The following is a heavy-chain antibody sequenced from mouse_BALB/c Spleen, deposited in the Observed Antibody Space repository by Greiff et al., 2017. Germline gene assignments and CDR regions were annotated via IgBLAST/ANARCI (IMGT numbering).Heavy chain of an antibody. CDR2: ISSGGST. J-gene: IGHJ3*01. Sequence: EVQGVESGGGLVQPGGSLKLSCAASGFTFSSYAMSWVRQTPEKRLEWVASISSGGSTYYPDSVKGRFTISRDNARNILYLQMSSLRSEDTAMYYCARAYYGSSYPFAYWGQGTLVTVSA. V-gene: IGHV5-6-5*01. CDR3: ARAYYGSSYPFAY. CDR1: GFTFSSYA. D-gene: IGHD1-1*01.